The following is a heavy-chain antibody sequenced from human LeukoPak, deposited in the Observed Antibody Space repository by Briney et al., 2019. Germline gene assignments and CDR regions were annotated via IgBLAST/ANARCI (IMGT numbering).Heavy chain of an antibody. J-gene: IGHJ6*02. Sequence: GSLRLSCAASGFTFSSYSMNWVRQPPGKGLEWIGEINHSGSTNYNPSLKSRVTISVDTSKNQFSLKLSSVTAADTAVYYCASVVVGSYYYYYGMDVWGQGTTVTVSS. V-gene: IGHV4-34*08. CDR3: ASVVVGSYYYYYGMDV. CDR2: INHSGST. CDR1: GFTFSSYS. D-gene: IGHD2-2*01.